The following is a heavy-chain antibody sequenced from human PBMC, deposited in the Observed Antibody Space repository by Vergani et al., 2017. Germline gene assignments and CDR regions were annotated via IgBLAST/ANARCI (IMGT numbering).Heavy chain of an antibody. CDR1: GDSVPSNISA. D-gene: IGHD1-26*01. J-gene: IGHJ6*03. CDR3: AGGTGRELRPYYYYYYMDV. V-gene: IGHV6-1*01. CDR2: PYYRSKRYN. Sequence: QVQLQQSGPGLVKPSQTLSVTCAISGDSVPSNISAWNWISQSPSRGLEWQGRPYYRSKRYNDYAVSVKSRLTINPDTSKNQYSLQLNSVTPEDTAVYYCAGGTGRELRPYYYYYYMDVGSEGTTVTVSS.